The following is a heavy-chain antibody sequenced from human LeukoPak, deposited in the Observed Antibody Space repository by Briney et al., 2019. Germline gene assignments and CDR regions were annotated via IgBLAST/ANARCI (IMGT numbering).Heavy chain of an antibody. CDR1: GFTFSSYS. D-gene: IGHD3-10*01. V-gene: IGHV3-21*01. CDR3: ARDARDVLLWFGELPYDY. CDR2: ISSSSSYI. J-gene: IGHJ4*02. Sequence: GGSLRLSCAASGFTFSSYSMNWVRQAPGKGLEWVSSISSSSSYIYYADSVKGRFTISRDNAKNSLYLQMNSLRAEDTAVYYCARDARDVLLWFGELPYDYWGQGTLVTVSS.